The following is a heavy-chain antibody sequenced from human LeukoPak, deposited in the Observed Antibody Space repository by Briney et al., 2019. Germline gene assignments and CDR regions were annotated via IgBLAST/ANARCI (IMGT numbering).Heavy chain of an antibody. J-gene: IGHJ4*02. V-gene: IGHV1-24*01. CDR2: FDPEDGET. CDR3: ATAIFGVVTPYFDY. CDR1: GYTLTELS. D-gene: IGHD3-3*01. Sequence: ASVTVSCKVSGYTLTELSMHWVRQAPGKGLEWMGGFDPEDGETIYAQKFQDRVTMTEDTSTDTAYMELSSLRSEDTAVYYCATAIFGVVTPYFDYWGQGTLVTVSS.